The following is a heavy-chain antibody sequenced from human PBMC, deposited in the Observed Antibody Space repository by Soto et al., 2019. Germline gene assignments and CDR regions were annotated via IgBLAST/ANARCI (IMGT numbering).Heavy chain of an antibody. CDR3: ARATPYYYYGMDV. Sequence: QVQLQESGPGLVKPSQTLSLTCTVSGGSISSGGDYWSWICQHPGKGLEWIGYIYYSGSTYYNPSLKSRVTLSVDTSKNHFSLKLSSVTAADTAVYYCARATPYYYYGMDVWGQGTTVTVSS. J-gene: IGHJ6*02. D-gene: IGHD2-15*01. V-gene: IGHV4-31*03. CDR2: IYYSGST. CDR1: GGSISSGGDY.